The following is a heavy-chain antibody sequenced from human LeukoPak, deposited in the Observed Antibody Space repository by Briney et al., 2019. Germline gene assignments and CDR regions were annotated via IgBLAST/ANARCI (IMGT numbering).Heavy chain of an antibody. Sequence: PGGSLRLSCAVSGFTFSSIYMSWVRQAPGKGLEWVSSIYSDGHTYYADSVKGRFTISRDSSRNTLYLQMNSLRVDDTAVYYCAGDTHSSNWYDHWGQGTLVTVSS. V-gene: IGHV3-53*01. CDR3: AGDTHSSNWYDH. CDR2: IYSDGHT. D-gene: IGHD6-13*01. CDR1: GFTFSSIY. J-gene: IGHJ5*02.